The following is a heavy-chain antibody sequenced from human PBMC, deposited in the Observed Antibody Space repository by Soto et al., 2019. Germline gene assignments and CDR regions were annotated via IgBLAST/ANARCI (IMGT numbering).Heavy chain of an antibody. V-gene: IGHV3-9*01. Sequence: GGSLRLSCAASGFTFDDYAMHWVRQAPGKGLEWVSGISWNSGSIGYADSVKGRFTISRDNAKNSLYLQMNSLRAEDTALYYCAKDIGYYDFWSNYMDVWGKGTTVTVSS. J-gene: IGHJ6*03. CDR2: ISWNSGSI. D-gene: IGHD3-3*01. CDR3: AKDIGYYDFWSNYMDV. CDR1: GFTFDDYA.